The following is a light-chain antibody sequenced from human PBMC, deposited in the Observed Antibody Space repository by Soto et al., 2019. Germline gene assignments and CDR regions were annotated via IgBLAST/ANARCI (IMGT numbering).Light chain of an antibody. Sequence: EIVMTQSPATLSVSPGERATLSCRASQSVSSNLAWYQQKPGQAPRLLIYGASTRATGIPARFSGSGSGTEFTLTLSSLQSEDFAVYYCQQYNNWLRGTFGQGTKLEIK. CDR3: QQYNNWLRGT. CDR1: QSVSSN. CDR2: GAS. V-gene: IGKV3-15*01. J-gene: IGKJ2*01.